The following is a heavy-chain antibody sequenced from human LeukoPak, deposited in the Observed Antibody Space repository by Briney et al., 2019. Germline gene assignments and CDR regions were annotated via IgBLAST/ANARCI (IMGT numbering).Heavy chain of an antibody. CDR3: AELGITMIGGV. CDR1: GFTFSSYW. J-gene: IGHJ6*04. D-gene: IGHD3-10*02. V-gene: IGHV3-7*01. CDR2: IKQDGSEK. Sequence: GGSLRLSCAASGFTFSSYWMSWVRQAPGKGLEWVANIKQDGSEKYYVDSVKGRFTTSRDNAKNSLYLQMNSLRAEDTAVYYCAELGITMIGGVWGKGTTVTISS.